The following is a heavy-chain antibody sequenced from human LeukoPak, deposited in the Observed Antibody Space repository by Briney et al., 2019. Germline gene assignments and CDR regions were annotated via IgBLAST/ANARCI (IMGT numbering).Heavy chain of an antibody. V-gene: IGHV3-9*03. CDR2: ISWNSGSI. CDR3: AKGAFGMATIWGAFDI. CDR1: GFTFDDYA. J-gene: IGHJ3*02. Sequence: HPGGSLRLSCAASGFTFDDYAMRWVRQAPGKGLEWVSGISWNSGSIGYADSVKGRFTISRDNAKNSLYLQMNSLRAEDMALYYCAKGAFGMATIWGAFDIWGQGTMVTVSS. D-gene: IGHD5-24*01.